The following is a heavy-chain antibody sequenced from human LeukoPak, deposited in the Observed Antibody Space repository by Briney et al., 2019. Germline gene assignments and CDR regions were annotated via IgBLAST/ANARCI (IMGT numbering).Heavy chain of an antibody. CDR1: GGSISSGSYY. D-gene: IGHD6-19*01. J-gene: IGHJ3*02. CDR2: IYTSGST. V-gene: IGHV4-61*02. Sequence: PSQTLSLTCTVSGGSISSGSYYWSWIRQPAGKGLEWIGRIYTSGSTNYNPSLKSRVTISVDTSKNQFSLKLSSVTAADTAVYYCVRGYSSGWYQDAFDIWGQGTMVTVSS. CDR3: VRGYSSGWYQDAFDI.